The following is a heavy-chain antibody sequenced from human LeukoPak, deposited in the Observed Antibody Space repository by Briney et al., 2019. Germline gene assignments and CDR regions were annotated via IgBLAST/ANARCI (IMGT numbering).Heavy chain of an antibody. D-gene: IGHD3-16*02. CDR1: GFTVSTDH. J-gene: IGHJ4*02. Sequence: GGSLRPSCAASGFTVSTDHMSWVRQAPGKGLEWVAVSYSGGSTYHAESVKGRFTISRDNSKNTLYLQMNSLRAEDTAVYYCARVWELSFDYWGQGSLVTVSS. V-gene: IGHV3-53*01. CDR3: ARVWELSFDY. CDR2: SYSGGST.